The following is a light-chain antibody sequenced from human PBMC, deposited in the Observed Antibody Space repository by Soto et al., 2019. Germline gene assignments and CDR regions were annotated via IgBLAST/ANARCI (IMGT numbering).Light chain of an antibody. CDR2: DVY. V-gene: IGLV2-14*01. CDR1: SSDVGRYTY. Sequence: QSVLTQPASVSGSPGQSITIYCAGTSSDVGRYTYVSWYQQHPGKAPKLIIYDVYNRPSGVSTRFSGSKSGNTASLTISGLQAEDEADYYCTSYTSTSTPYVFGGGTKVTVL. J-gene: IGLJ1*01. CDR3: TSYTSTSTPYV.